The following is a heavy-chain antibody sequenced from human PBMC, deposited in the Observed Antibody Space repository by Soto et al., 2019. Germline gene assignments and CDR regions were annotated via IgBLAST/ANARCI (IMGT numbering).Heavy chain of an antibody. CDR2: ISYDGSNK. CDR1: GFTFSSYA. V-gene: IGHV3-30-3*01. J-gene: IGHJ6*02. Sequence: QVQLVESGGGVVQPGRSLRLSCAASGFTFSSYAMHWVRQAPGKGLEWVAVISYDGSNKYYADSVKGRFTISRDNSKNTLYLQMNSLRAEDTAVYYCVRDRMDVWGQGTTVTVSS. CDR3: VRDRMDV.